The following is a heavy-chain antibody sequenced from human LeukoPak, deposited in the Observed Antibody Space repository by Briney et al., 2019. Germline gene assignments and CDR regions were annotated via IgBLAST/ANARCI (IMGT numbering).Heavy chain of an antibody. J-gene: IGHJ4*02. CDR1: GGTFSSYA. D-gene: IGHD7-27*01. Sequence: ASVKVSCKASGGTFSSYAISWVRQAPGQGLEWKGGIIPIFGTANYAQKFQGRVTITADESTSTAYMELSSLRSEDTAVYYCTRGPPNWGYDYWGQGTLVTVSS. CDR3: TRGPPNWGYDY. V-gene: IGHV1-69*13. CDR2: IIPIFGTA.